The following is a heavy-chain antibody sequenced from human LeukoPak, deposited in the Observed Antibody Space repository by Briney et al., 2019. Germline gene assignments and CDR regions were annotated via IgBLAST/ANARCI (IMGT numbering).Heavy chain of an antibody. CDR3: GRRGYDALDY. CDR2: INPNSGGT. CDR1: GYTFTGYY. V-gene: IGHV1-2*02. Sequence: GASVKVSCKASGYTFTGYYMHWVRQAPGQGLEWMGWINPNSGGTNYAQNFQGRVTMSRDTSISTVYMELSRLTSDDTAVYYCGRRGYDALDYWGQGTLVTVSS. D-gene: IGHD5-12*01. J-gene: IGHJ4*02.